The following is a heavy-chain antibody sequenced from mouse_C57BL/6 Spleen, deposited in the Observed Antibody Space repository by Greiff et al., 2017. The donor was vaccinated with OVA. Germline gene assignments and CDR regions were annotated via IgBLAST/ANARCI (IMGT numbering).Heavy chain of an antibody. Sequence: VQLQQSGAELVKPGASVKISCKASGYAFSSSWMNWGKRRPGRGLWGIGQIYPGDGDTNYNGKFKGKATLTADKSSSTAYMQLSSLTSEDSAVYFCARGRDYAMDYWGQGTSVTVSS. J-gene: IGHJ4*01. V-gene: IGHV1-80*01. CDR3: ARGRDYAMDY. CDR2: IYPGDGDT. CDR1: GYAFSSSW.